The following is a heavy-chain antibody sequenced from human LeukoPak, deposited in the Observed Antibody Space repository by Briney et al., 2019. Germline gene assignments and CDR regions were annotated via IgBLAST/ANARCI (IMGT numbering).Heavy chain of an antibody. Sequence: PGGSLRLSYAASGFTFSSYAMSWVRQAPGKGLEWVSAISGSGGSTYYADSVKGRFTISRDNSKNTLYLQMNSLRAEDTAVYYCAKDGSGSETLDYWGQGTLVTVSS. CDR1: GFTFSSYA. CDR2: ISGSGGST. J-gene: IGHJ4*02. V-gene: IGHV3-23*01. D-gene: IGHD3-10*01. CDR3: AKDGSGSETLDY.